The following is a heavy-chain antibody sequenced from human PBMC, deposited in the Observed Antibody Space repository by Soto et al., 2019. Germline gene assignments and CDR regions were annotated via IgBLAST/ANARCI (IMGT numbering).Heavy chain of an antibody. CDR2: ISYDGSNK. CDR1: GFTFSSYA. V-gene: IGHV3-30-3*01. J-gene: IGHJ4*02. D-gene: IGHD2-21*01. Sequence: PGGSLRLSCAASGFTFSSYAMHWVRQAPGKGLEWVAVISYDGSNKYYADSVKGRFTISRDNSKNTLDLQMNSLRAEDTAVYYCAREGKMGIGLDYWGQGTLVTVSS. CDR3: AREGKMGIGLDY.